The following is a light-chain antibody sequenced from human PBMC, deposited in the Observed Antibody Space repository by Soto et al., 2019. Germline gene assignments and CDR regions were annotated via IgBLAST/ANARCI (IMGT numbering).Light chain of an antibody. CDR1: HDINNF. CDR3: QNYNSVPCT. CDR2: AAS. V-gene: IGKV1-27*01. J-gene: IGKJ2*02. Sequence: EIQLTQSPSSLSASVGDRVTIACRASHDINNFLAWFQQRPGKVPELLMYAASSLKSGVPSRFSGSGSGTDFTLTIDGLQPEDFATYFCQNYNSVPCTFGQGTKLEIK.